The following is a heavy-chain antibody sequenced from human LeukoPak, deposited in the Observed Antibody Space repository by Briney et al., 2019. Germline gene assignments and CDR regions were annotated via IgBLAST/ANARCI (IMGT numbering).Heavy chain of an antibody. D-gene: IGHD6-19*01. CDR2: ISYDGSNK. CDR3: ARDIWLDGHYMDV. Sequence: GGSLRLSCAASGFTFSSYAVHWVRQAPGKGLEWVTIISYDGSNKYYADSVKGRFTISRDNSKNTLYLQMNSLRAEDTAVYYCARDIWLDGHYMDVWGKGTTVTVSS. J-gene: IGHJ6*03. V-gene: IGHV3-30*04. CDR1: GFTFSSYA.